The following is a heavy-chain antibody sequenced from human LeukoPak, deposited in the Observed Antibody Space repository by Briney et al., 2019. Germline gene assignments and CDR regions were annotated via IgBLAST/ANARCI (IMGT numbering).Heavy chain of an antibody. V-gene: IGHV1-2*02. CDR1: GSTSTGNF. D-gene: IGHD7-27*01. J-gene: IGHJ4*02. CDR2: INPNSGGT. Sequence: GASVKVSCKALGSTSTGNFMDWVRQPLGQGLEWMGWINPNSGGTNYAQKLQGSVTMTRDTSISTAYMELSRLRSDDTAVYYCARENWAFDYWGQGTLVTVSS. CDR3: ARENWAFDY.